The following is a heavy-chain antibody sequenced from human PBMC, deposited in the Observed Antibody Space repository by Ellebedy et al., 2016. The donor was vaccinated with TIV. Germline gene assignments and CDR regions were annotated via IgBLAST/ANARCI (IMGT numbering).Heavy chain of an antibody. CDR2: INSDGSST. V-gene: IGHV3-74*01. CDR3: AREGNTVVTAGDAFDI. D-gene: IGHD4-23*01. Sequence: GESLKISCAASGFTFSSYWMHWVRQAPGKGLVWVSRINSDGSSTSYADSVKGRFTISRDNAKNTLYLQMNSLRAEDTAVYYCAREGNTVVTAGDAFDIWGQGTMVTVSS. CDR1: GFTFSSYW. J-gene: IGHJ3*02.